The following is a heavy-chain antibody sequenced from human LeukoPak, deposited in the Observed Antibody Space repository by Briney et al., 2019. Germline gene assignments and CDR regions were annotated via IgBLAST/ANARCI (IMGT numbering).Heavy chain of an antibody. CDR3: AHRNWNDDFDY. CDR2: IYWDDDK. CDR1: GFSLSTSGVG. Sequence: SGPTLLKPTQTLTLTCTFSGFSLSTSGVGVGWIRQPPGKALEWLALIYWDDDKRYSPSLKSRLTITKDTSKNQVVLTMTNMDSVDTATYYCAHRNWNDDFDYWGQGTLVTVSS. J-gene: IGHJ4*02. D-gene: IGHD1-1*01. V-gene: IGHV2-5*02.